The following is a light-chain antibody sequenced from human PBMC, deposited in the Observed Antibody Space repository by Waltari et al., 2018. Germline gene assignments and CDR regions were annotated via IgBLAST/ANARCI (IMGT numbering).Light chain of an antibody. CDR1: QSVSTY. Sequence: EIVLTQSPATLSLSPGARATPSCRASQSVSTYLGWYQQKPGQAPRLLIFDASSRATGFPARFSATGSGTDFTLTISSLEPEDFATYYCQQRSDWPLTFGGGTKVELK. CDR3: QQRSDWPLT. J-gene: IGKJ4*01. CDR2: DAS. V-gene: IGKV3-11*01.